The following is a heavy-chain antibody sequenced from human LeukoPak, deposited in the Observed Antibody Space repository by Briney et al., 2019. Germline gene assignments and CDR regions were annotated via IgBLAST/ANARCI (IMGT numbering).Heavy chain of an antibody. CDR1: GFTFSSYS. CDR2: ISSSSSTI. J-gene: IGHJ5*02. V-gene: IGHV3-48*04. D-gene: IGHD2-2*01. Sequence: GGSLRLSCAASGFTFSSYSMNWVRQAPGKGLEWVSYISSSSSTIYYADSVKGRFTISRDNAKNSLYLQMNSLRAEDTAVYYCARAAFPRDQPAQVGWWFDPWGQGTLVTVSS. CDR3: ARAAFPRDQPAQVGWWFDP.